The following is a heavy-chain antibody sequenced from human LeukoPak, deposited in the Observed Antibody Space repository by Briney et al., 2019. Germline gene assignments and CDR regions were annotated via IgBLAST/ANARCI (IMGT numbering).Heavy chain of an antibody. CDR2: MNPNSGNT. V-gene: IGHV1-8*01. D-gene: IGHD6-13*01. Sequence: GASVKVSCKASGYTFTSYDINWVRQATGQGLEWMGWMNPNSGNTGYAQKFQGRVTMTRNTSISTAYMELSSLRSEDTAVYYCARDRLIAVAGTGNFDPWGQGTLVTISS. J-gene: IGHJ5*02. CDR3: ARDRLIAVAGTGNFDP. CDR1: GYTFTSYD.